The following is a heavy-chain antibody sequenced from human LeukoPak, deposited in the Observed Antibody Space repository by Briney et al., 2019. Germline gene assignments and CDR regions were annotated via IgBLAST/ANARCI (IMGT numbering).Heavy chain of an antibody. CDR1: GFTFSSFW. V-gene: IGHV3-74*01. CDR2: NESDGTNT. Sequence: WGSLRLSCAASGFTFSSFWMNWVRQAPGKGLVWVSRNESDGTNTHYADSVKGRFAISRDSAKNTLYLQMNSLRAEDTAVYYCARVGGLSTSSGYYYGMDVWGQGTTVTVSS. J-gene: IGHJ6*02. CDR3: ARVGGLSTSSGYYYGMDV. D-gene: IGHD6-6*01.